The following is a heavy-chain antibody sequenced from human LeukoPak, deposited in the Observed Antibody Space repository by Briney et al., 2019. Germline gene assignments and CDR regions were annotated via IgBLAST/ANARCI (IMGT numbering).Heavy chain of an antibody. J-gene: IGHJ6*03. CDR3: ARVPLFGWAPYYYYYYMDA. V-gene: IGHV4-39*07. CDR2: IYYSGST. Sequence: KTSETLSLTCTVSGGSISSSSYYWGWIRQPPGKGLEWIGSIYYSGSTYYNPSLKSRVTISVDTSKNQFSLKLSSVTAADTAVYYCARVPLFGWAPYYYYYYMDAWGKGTTVTVSS. CDR1: GGSISSSSYY. D-gene: IGHD3-10*01.